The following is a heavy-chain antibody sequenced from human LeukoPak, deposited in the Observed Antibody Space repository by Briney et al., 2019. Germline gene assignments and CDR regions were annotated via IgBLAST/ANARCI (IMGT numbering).Heavy chain of an antibody. CDR2: LGKSGST. Sequence: GGSLRLSCAASGFTFSYYAMSWARQAPGKGLEWVSTLGKSGSTYYADSVKGRFTISRDNSKSTLYLQMNCLRAEDTAVYYCAKRDSAGLHYFDYWGQGTLVTVSS. CDR3: AKRDSAGLHYFDY. J-gene: IGHJ4*02. V-gene: IGHV3-23*01. CDR1: GFTFSYYA. D-gene: IGHD6-13*01.